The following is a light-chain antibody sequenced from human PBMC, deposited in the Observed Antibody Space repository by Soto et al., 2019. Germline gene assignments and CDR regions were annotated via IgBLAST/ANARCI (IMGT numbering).Light chain of an antibody. V-gene: IGKV3-20*01. CDR1: QSVSSSF. CDR3: HQYGSSPAT. Sequence: EIVLTQSPGTLSLSPGERARLSCRASQSVSSSFLAWYQQKPGQAPRLLIYGASSRATGIPDRFSGSGSGTDFTLTISRLEPEDFAVYYCHQYGSSPATLGQGTKVDI. J-gene: IGKJ1*01. CDR2: GAS.